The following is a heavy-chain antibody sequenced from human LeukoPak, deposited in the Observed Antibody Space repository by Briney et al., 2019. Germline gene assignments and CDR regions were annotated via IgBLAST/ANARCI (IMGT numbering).Heavy chain of an antibody. J-gene: IGHJ4*02. Sequence: ASVKVSCKASGYTFTGYYMHWVRQAPGQGLEWMGWINPNSGGTNYAQKFQGRVTMTRDTSISTAYMELSRLRSDDTAVYYCARVTYSSSWPLDYWGQGTLVTVSS. V-gene: IGHV1-2*02. CDR3: ARVTYSSSWPLDY. CDR2: INPNSGGT. CDR1: GYTFTGYY. D-gene: IGHD6-13*01.